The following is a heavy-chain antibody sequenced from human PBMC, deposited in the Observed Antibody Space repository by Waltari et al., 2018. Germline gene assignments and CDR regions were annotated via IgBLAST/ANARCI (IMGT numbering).Heavy chain of an antibody. D-gene: IGHD4-17*01. V-gene: IGHV1-69*14. CDR2: IIPIFGTP. J-gene: IGHJ3*01. CDR1: GGTFSSYE. CDR3: ARDPKGTTVIYDAFDL. Sequence: QVHLVQSGAEVTKPGSSVRVSCKPSGGTFSSYEFNWVRQAPGQGLEWMGGIIPIFGTPIYAQKFQGRVTITADTSTTTAYMELSSLRFEDTAVYYCARDPKGTTVIYDAFDLWGQGTMVSVSS.